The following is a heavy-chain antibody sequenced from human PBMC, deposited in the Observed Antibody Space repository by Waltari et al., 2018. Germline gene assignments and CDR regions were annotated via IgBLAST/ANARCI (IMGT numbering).Heavy chain of an antibody. D-gene: IGHD3-10*01. CDR1: GYIFTRYA. Sequence: QVQLVQSGAEVKKPGASVKVSCRASGYIFTRYAIHWVRQAPGQRLEWMGWINSGNGNTRYSQRVQDRVSITRDTSASTAYMDLSSLRSEDTAVYYCARDSGSGSLHHWGQGTLVTVSS. CDR2: INSGNGNT. J-gene: IGHJ4*02. CDR3: ARDSGSGSLHH. V-gene: IGHV1-3*04.